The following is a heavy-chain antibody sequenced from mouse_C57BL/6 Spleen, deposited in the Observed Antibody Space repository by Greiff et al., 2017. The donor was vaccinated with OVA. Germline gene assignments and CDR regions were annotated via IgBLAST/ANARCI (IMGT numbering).Heavy chain of an antibody. J-gene: IGHJ2*01. V-gene: IGHV1-80*01. CDR3: ARVNWSQGYYFDC. CDR2: IYPGDGDT. Sequence: QVQLKQSGAELVKPGASVKISCKASGYAFSSYWMNWVKQRPGKGLEWIGQIYPGDGDTNYNGKFKGKATLTADKSSSTAYMQLSSLSSEDSAVYFCARVNWSQGYYFDCWGQGTTLTVSS. CDR1: GYAFSSYW. D-gene: IGHD4-1*02.